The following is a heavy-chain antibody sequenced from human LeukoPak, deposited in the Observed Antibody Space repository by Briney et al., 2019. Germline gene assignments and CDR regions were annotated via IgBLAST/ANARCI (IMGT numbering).Heavy chain of an antibody. Sequence: SDTLPLTCTVSGGSISGYYWSWIRQPPGEGLEYIGYIYYSGSTNYNPSLKSRVTISVDTSKNQFSLKLNSVTAADTAVYYCARHLGLGTNYYYGMDVWGQGTTVTVSS. D-gene: IGHD2-2*01. CDR3: ARHLGLGTNYYYGMDV. CDR2: IYYSGST. J-gene: IGHJ6*02. V-gene: IGHV4-59*08. CDR1: GGSISGYY.